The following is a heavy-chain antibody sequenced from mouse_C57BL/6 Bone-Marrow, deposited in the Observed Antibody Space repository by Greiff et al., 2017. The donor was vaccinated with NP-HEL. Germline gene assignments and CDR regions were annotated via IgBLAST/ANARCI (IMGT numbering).Heavy chain of an antibody. CDR1: GYTFTDYE. CDR3: TRQLRLRRNYSMDY. J-gene: IGHJ4*01. D-gene: IGHD3-2*02. Sequence: QVQLQQSGAELVRPGASVTLSCKASGYTFTDYEMHWVKQTHVHGLEWIGAIDPETGGTAYNQKFKGKAILTADKSSSTAYMELRSLTSEDSAVYYCTRQLRLRRNYSMDYWCQGTSVTVSS. CDR2: IDPETGGT. V-gene: IGHV1-15*01.